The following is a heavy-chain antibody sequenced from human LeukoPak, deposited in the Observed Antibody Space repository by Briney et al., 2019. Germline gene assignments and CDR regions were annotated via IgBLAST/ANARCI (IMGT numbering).Heavy chain of an antibody. CDR1: GFTFSSYG. J-gene: IGHJ4*02. D-gene: IGHD3-3*01. Sequence: PGGSLRLSCAASGFTFSSYGMHWVRQAPGKGLDWVAFIRYDGRNKYYADSVKGRFTISRDNSKNTLYLQMNSLRADTAVYYCATYRARAAVEWFFDHWAQGTLVTVSS. CDR2: IRYDGRNK. V-gene: IGHV3-30*02. CDR3: ATYRARAAVEWFFDH.